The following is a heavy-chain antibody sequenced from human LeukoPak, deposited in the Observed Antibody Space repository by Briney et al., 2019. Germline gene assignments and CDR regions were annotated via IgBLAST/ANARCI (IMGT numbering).Heavy chain of an antibody. CDR3: AVPDGDYGDHEGY. D-gene: IGHD4-17*01. CDR1: GGTFSSYA. CDR2: IIPILGIA. V-gene: IGHV1-69*04. J-gene: IGHJ4*02. Sequence: SVKVSCKASGGTFSSYAISWVRQAPGQGLEWMGRIIPILGIANYAQKFQGRVTITADKSTSTAYMELSSLRSEGTAVYYCAVPDGDYGDHEGYWGQGTLVTVSS.